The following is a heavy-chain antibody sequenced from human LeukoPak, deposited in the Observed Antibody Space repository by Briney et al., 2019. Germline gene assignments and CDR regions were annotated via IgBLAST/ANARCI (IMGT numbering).Heavy chain of an antibody. Sequence: GESLKISCKGSGYSFASYWIGWVRQMPGKGLEWMGIIYPGDSDTRYSPSFQGQVTISADKSISTAYLQWSSLKASDTATYYCARKSHSSSWTHFDYWGQGTLVTVSS. J-gene: IGHJ4*02. CDR1: GYSFASYW. D-gene: IGHD6-13*01. V-gene: IGHV5-51*01. CDR3: ARKSHSSSWTHFDY. CDR2: IYPGDSDT.